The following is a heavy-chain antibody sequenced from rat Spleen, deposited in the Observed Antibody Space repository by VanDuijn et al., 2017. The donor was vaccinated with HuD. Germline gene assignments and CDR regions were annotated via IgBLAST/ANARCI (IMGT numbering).Heavy chain of an antibody. D-gene: IGHD1-9*01. Sequence: QVQLKESGPGLVQPSQTLSLTCTVSGFSLTSYNVHWVRQPTGKGLEWIAAVSSGGNTYYDSTLKSRLSISRDTSKSQVFLKIYSLQTEDTAIYFCTREGHTMDRATYWFAYWGQGTLVTVSS. V-gene: IGHV2-30*01. CDR1: GFSLTSYN. CDR2: VSSGGNT. J-gene: IGHJ3*01. CDR3: TREGHTMDRATYWFAY.